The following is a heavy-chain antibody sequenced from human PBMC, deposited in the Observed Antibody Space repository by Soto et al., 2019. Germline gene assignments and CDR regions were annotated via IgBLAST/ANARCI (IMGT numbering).Heavy chain of an antibody. CDR2: IKQDGSQK. D-gene: IGHD4-17*01. V-gene: IGHV3-7*01. CDR3: MTSVTTHDY. CDR1: GFTLSSNW. J-gene: IGHJ4*02. Sequence: EVQLVESGGALVKPGGSWSLSGEALGFTLSSNWRNWVRLAPGKGLEWVANIKQDGSQKNYVDSVKGRFTISRDNAKNSLYLQMSSLRAEDTAVYYCMTSVTTHDYWGQGTLVTVSS.